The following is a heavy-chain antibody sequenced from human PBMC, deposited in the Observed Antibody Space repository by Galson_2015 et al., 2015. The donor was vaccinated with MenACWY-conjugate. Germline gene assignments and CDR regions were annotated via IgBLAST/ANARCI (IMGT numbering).Heavy chain of an antibody. D-gene: IGHD6-13*01. J-gene: IGHJ5*02. Sequence: SLRLSCAASGFTFSNAWMSWVRQAPGKGLEWVGRIKSKTDGGTTDYAAPVKGRFTISRDDSKNTLYLQMNSLKTEDTAVYYCTTMARMNLAAAGVADWFDPWGQGTLVTVSS. V-gene: IGHV3-15*01. CDR1: GFTFSNAW. CDR2: IKSKTDGGTT. CDR3: TTMARMNLAAAGVADWFDP.